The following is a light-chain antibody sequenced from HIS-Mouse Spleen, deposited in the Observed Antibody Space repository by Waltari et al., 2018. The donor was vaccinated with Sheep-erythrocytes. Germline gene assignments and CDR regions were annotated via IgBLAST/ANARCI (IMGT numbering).Light chain of an antibody. CDR3: LQDYNYPYT. CDR1: QGIRND. Sequence: AIQMTQSPSSLSASVGDRVTIICRASQGIRNDLGWYQQKPGKAPKLLIYAASSLQSGVPSRFSGSGSGTDYTLTISSLQPEDFATYYCLQDYNYPYTFGQGTKLEIK. CDR2: AAS. V-gene: IGKV1-6*01. J-gene: IGKJ2*01.